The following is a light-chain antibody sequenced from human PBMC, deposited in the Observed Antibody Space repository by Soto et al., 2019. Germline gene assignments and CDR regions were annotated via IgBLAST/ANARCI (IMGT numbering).Light chain of an antibody. V-gene: IGLV2-14*01. CDR2: DVS. Sequence: ALTQPASVSGSPGQSITISCTGASSDVGGYNYVSWYQQHPGKAPKLMIYDVSNRPSGVSNRFSGSKSGNTASLTISGLQAEDEADYYCSSYTGSSTYVFGTGTKVTVL. CDR1: SSDVGGYNY. CDR3: SSYTGSSTYV. J-gene: IGLJ1*01.